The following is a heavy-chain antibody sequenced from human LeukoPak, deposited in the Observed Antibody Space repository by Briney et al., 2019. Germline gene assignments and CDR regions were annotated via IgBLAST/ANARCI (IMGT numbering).Heavy chain of an antibody. CDR3: AKDRARVGTMVDAFDM. CDR1: VYTFTGHY. J-gene: IGHJ3*02. V-gene: IGHV1-2*02. D-gene: IGHD1-1*01. CDR2: INPNSGGT. Sequence: ASVNVSCKASVYTFTGHYMHWVRQAPGQGLEWMGWINPNSGGTNYAQKFQGRVTMTRDTSISTAYMELSRLRSDDTAVYYCAKDRARVGTMVDAFDMWGQGTMVTVSS.